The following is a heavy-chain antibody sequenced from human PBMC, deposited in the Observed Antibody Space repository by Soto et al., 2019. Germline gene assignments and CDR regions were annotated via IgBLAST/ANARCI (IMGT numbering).Heavy chain of an antibody. J-gene: IGHJ3*02. CDR3: TTDRYSSSSHAFDI. Sequence: GGSLRLSCAASGFTFSNAWMSWVRQAPGKGLEWVGRIKSKTDGGTTDYAAPVKGRFTIARDDSKNTLYLQMNSLKTEATAVYYCTTDRYSSSSHAFDIWGQGTMVTVSS. CDR2: IKSKTDGGTT. D-gene: IGHD6-6*01. V-gene: IGHV3-15*01. CDR1: GFTFSNAW.